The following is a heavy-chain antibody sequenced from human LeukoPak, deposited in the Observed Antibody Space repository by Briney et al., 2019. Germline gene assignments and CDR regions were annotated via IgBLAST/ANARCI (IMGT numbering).Heavy chain of an antibody. D-gene: IGHD2-2*01. CDR3: ATATPAAKVGGFDY. CDR2: FDPEDGET. CDR1: VYTLTELF. J-gene: IGHJ4*02. V-gene: IGHV1-24*01. Sequence: GASVKVSCKVSVYTLTELFMHWVRQARGKGVEGMGGFDPEDGETIYAQKFQGRVTMTEETSTDTAYMEPSSLTSEDTAVYYCATATPAAKVGGFDYWGQGTLVTVSS.